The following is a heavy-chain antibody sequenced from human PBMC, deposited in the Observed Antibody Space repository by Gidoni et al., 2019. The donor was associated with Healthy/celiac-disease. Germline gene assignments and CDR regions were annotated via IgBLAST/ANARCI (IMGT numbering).Heavy chain of an antibody. CDR1: GFTFSNAW. Sequence: EVQLVESGGGLVKPGGSLRLSCAASGFTFSNAWMNWVRQAPGKGLEWVGCIKSKTDGGTTDYAAPVKGRFTISRDDSKNTLYLQMNSLKTEDTAVYYCTTEFLRFSGESMDVWGQGTTVTVSS. D-gene: IGHD3-10*01. V-gene: IGHV3-15*07. CDR2: IKSKTDGGTT. CDR3: TTEFLRFSGESMDV. J-gene: IGHJ6*02.